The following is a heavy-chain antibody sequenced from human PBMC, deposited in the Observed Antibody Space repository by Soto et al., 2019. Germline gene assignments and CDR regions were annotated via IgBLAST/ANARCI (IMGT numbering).Heavy chain of an antibody. CDR3: AMVIRYCSSTSCQTGWFDP. Sequence: GASVKVSCKASGYTFTGYYMHWARQAPGQGLEWMGWINPNSGGTNYAQKFQGRVTMTRDTSISTAYMELSRLRSDDTAVYYCAMVIRYCSSTSCQTGWFDPWGQGTLVTVS. J-gene: IGHJ5*02. D-gene: IGHD2-2*01. V-gene: IGHV1-2*02. CDR2: INPNSGGT. CDR1: GYTFTGYY.